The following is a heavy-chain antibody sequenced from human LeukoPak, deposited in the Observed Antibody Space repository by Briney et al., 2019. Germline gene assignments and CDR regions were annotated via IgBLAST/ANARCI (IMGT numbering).Heavy chain of an antibody. Sequence: GRSLRLSCAASGFTFDDYAMHWVRQAPGKGLEWVSYIGNTGRTIYYADSVQGRFTISRDNAKNSLYLQMNSLRAEDTAIYYCVRGDRYFFDFWGQGTLVTVSS. J-gene: IGHJ4*02. CDR3: VRGDRYFFDF. CDR1: GFTFDDYA. CDR2: IGNTGRTI. V-gene: IGHV3-48*03. D-gene: IGHD1-14*01.